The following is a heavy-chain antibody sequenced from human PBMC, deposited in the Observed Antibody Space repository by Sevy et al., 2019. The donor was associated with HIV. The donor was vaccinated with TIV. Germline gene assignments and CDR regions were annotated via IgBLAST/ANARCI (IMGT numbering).Heavy chain of an antibody. J-gene: IGHJ4*02. CDR2: LSFGCGKI. Sequence: GGSLRLSCAASGFTFNIYSMSWVRQTPGKGLEWVATLSFGCGKINHADSVNGRFTKYKDDFKNAVYLQMNNLRVEDTAIYYCAREGCTRPHDYWGQGTLVTVSS. V-gene: IGHV3-23*01. D-gene: IGHD2-8*01. CDR3: AREGCTRPHDY. CDR1: GFTFNIYS.